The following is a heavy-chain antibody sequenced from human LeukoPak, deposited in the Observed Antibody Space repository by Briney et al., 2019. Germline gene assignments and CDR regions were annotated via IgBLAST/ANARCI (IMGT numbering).Heavy chain of an antibody. J-gene: IGHJ4*02. Sequence: GGSLRLSCTASGFSLSGYGMHWVRQAPGKGLDWVAFIRYDGSNKFYADSVKGRFTISRDKSKNTLFLQMNSLRPEDTAVYYCAKDRRGGLYSSGQTLDYWGQGTLVTVSS. V-gene: IGHV3-30*02. CDR2: IRYDGSNK. CDR3: AKDRRGGLYSSGQTLDY. CDR1: GFSLSGYG. D-gene: IGHD6-19*01.